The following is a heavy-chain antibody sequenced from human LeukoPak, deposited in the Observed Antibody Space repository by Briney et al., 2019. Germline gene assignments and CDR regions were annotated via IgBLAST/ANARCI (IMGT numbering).Heavy chain of an antibody. V-gene: IGHV3-21*01. CDR2: ISSSSSYI. Sequence: GGSLRLSCAASGFTFSSYSMNWVRQAPGKGLEWVSSISSSSSYIYYADSVKGRFTISRDNAKNSLYLQMNSLRAEDTAVYYCARGGTDIVAFYFDYWGQGTLVTVSS. J-gene: IGHJ4*02. CDR3: ARGGTDIVAFYFDY. CDR1: GFTFSSYS. D-gene: IGHD5-12*01.